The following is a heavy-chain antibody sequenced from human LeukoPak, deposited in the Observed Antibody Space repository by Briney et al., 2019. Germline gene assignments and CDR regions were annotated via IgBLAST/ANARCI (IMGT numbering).Heavy chain of an antibody. V-gene: IGHV1-69*13. Sequence: SVKVSCKASGGTFSSYAISWVRQAPGQGLEWMGGIIPIFGTANYAQKFQGRVTITADESTSTAYMELSSLRSEDTAVYYCARAGTGRGDAFDIWGQGTMVTVSS. CDR1: GGTFSSYA. J-gene: IGHJ3*02. CDR2: IIPIFGTA. D-gene: IGHD1-26*01. CDR3: ARAGTGRGDAFDI.